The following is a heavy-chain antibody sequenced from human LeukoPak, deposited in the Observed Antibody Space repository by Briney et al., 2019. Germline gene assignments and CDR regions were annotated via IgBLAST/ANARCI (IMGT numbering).Heavy chain of an antibody. CDR3: ARDRRGGATETTFDY. V-gene: IGHV1-69*13. CDR2: IIPIFGTA. Sequence: SVKVSCKASGGTLSSYAISWVRQAPGQGLEWMGGIIPIFGTANYAQKFQGRVTITADESTSTAYMELSSLRSEDTAVYYCARDRRGGATETTFDYWGQGTLVTVSS. CDR1: GGTLSSYA. D-gene: IGHD3-16*01. J-gene: IGHJ4*02.